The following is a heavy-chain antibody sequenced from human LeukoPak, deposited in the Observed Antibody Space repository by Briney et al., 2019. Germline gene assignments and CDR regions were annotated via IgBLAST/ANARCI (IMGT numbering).Heavy chain of an antibody. CDR3: ARVHDILTGRYYFNY. J-gene: IGHJ4*02. V-gene: IGHV4-4*07. D-gene: IGHD3-9*01. CDR2: IYTSGST. Sequence: SDPLSLTCAVCGGFFSGYYWSWLRQPAGRGREWVGRIYTSGSTNYNPSLKSRLTMSVDTSKNQFSLKLSSVTAADTAVYYCARVHDILTGRYYFNYWGQGTLVTVSS. CDR1: GGFFSGYY.